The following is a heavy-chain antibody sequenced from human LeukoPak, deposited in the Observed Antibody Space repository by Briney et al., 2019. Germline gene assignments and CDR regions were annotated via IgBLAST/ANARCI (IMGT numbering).Heavy chain of an antibody. Sequence: GGSLRLSCAASGFTFSSYGMHWVRQAPGKGLEWVAFIRYDGSNKYYADSVRGRFTISRDNSKNTLYLQMNSLRAEDTAVYYCAKGFQEAAGTARIFDYWGQGTLVTVSS. J-gene: IGHJ4*02. D-gene: IGHD6-13*01. CDR2: IRYDGSNK. V-gene: IGHV3-30*02. CDR3: AKGFQEAAGTARIFDY. CDR1: GFTFSSYG.